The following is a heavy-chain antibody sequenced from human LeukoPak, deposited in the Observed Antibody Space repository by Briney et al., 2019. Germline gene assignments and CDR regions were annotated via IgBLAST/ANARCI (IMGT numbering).Heavy chain of an antibody. CDR3: ARGATVTPVPFDY. D-gene: IGHD4-17*01. CDR2: IIPIFGTA. CDR1: GGTFSSYA. Sequence: ASVKVSCKASGGTFSSYAISWVRQAPGQGLEWMGRIIPIFGTANYAQKFQGRVTITTDESTSTAYMELSSLRSEDTAVYYCARGATVTPVPFDYWGQGTQVTVSS. J-gene: IGHJ4*02. V-gene: IGHV1-69*05.